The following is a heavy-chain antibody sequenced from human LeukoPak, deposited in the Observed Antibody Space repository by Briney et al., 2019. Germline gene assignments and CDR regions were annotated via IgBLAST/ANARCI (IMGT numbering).Heavy chain of an antibody. CDR2: IYYSGST. Sequence: SETLSLTYTASGGSISSYYWSWIRQPPGKGLEWIGYIYYSGSTNYNPSLKSRVTISVDTSKNQFSLKLSSVTAADTAVYYCASTPYDFWSGYYTGMFDPWGQGTLVTVSS. CDR3: ASTPYDFWSGYYTGMFDP. CDR1: GGSISSYY. D-gene: IGHD3-3*01. J-gene: IGHJ5*02. V-gene: IGHV4-59*01.